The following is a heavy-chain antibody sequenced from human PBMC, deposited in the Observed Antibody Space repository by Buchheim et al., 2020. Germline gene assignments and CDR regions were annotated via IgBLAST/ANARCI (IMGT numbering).Heavy chain of an antibody. Sequence: EVQLLESGGGLVQPGESLRLSCAASGFTFSTYAMTWVRQAPGKGLEWISLISGSGGVTDYADSVKGRFTISRDNTTTIMYLQMNSLSAEDTAVYYCAKGDYETDYWGQEPL. D-gene: IGHD4-17*01. J-gene: IGHJ4*02. CDR1: GFTFSTYA. CDR2: ISGSGGVT. V-gene: IGHV3-23*01. CDR3: AKGDYETDY.